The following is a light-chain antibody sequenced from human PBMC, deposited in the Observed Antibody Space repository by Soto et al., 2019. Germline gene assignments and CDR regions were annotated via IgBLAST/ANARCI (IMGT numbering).Light chain of an antibody. Sequence: QSALTQPPSASGSPGQSVTISCTGTSSDVGGYNYVSWYQQHPGKAPKLMIYEVSKRPSGVPDRFSGSKSGNTASLTVSGHQAEDEAYYYCSSYAGNKNVFGTGTKLTVL. CDR2: EVS. J-gene: IGLJ1*01. CDR3: SSYAGNKNV. V-gene: IGLV2-8*01. CDR1: SSDVGGYNY.